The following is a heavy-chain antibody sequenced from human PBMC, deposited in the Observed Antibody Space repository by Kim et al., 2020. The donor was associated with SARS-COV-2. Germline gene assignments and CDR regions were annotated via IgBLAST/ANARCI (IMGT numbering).Heavy chain of an antibody. CDR1: GGTFSSYA. V-gene: IGHV1-69*04. CDR2: IIPILGIA. Sequence: SVKVSCKASGGTFSSYAISWVRQAPGQGLEWMGRIIPILGIANYAQKFQGRVTITADKSTSTAYMELSSLRSEDTAVYYCARVIDFWSGYHMGRFDYWGQGTLVTVSS. D-gene: IGHD3-3*01. J-gene: IGHJ4*02. CDR3: ARVIDFWSGYHMGRFDY.